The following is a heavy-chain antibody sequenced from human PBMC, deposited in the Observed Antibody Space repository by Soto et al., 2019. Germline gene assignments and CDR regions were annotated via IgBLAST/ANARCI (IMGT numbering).Heavy chain of an antibody. CDR3: ARHEVVAARPDLVDY. D-gene: IGHD6-6*01. Sequence: LSLTFTVSGGSISSSSYYWGWIRQPPGKGLEWIGSIYYSGSTYYNPSLKSRATISVDTSKNQFSLKLSSVTAADTAVYYCARHEVVAARPDLVDYWGQGTLVTVSS. V-gene: IGHV4-39*01. CDR2: IYYSGST. CDR1: GGSISSSSYY. J-gene: IGHJ4*02.